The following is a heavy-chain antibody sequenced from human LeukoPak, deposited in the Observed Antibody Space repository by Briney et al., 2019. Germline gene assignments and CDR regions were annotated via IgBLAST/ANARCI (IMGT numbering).Heavy chain of an antibody. J-gene: IGHJ4*02. CDR1: GFTFSSYW. D-gene: IGHD5-12*01. Sequence: GGSLRLSCAASGFTFSSYWMSWVRQAPGKGLEWVAHINQDGSEEHYMDSAKARFTISRDNAKNSLSLQMNSLRAEDTAVYYCVRDGGVSGYDLLDYWGQGTLVTVSS. CDR2: INQDGSEE. CDR3: VRDGGVSGYDLLDY. V-gene: IGHV3-7*01.